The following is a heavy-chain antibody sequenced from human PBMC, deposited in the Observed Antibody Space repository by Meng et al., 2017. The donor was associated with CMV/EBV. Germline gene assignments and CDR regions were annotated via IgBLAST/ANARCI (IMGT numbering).Heavy chain of an antibody. CDR3: AKDRGYYDSSGYNPMGDYYGMDV. J-gene: IGHJ6*02. V-gene: IGHV3-7*01. CDR1: GFTFSSYD. CDR2: IKQDGSEK. Sequence: GESLKISCAACGFTFSSYDMHWVRQATGKGLEWVANIKQDGSEKYYVDSVKGRFTISRDNAKNSLYLQMNSLRAEDTAVYYCAKDRGYYDSSGYNPMGDYYGMDVWGQGTTVTVSS. D-gene: IGHD3-22*01.